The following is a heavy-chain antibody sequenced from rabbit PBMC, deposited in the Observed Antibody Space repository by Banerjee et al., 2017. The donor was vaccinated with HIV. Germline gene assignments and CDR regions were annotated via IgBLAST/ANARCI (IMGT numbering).Heavy chain of an antibody. Sequence: QEQLKESGGGLVQPGESLTLSCKASGIHFSSYGIGWVRQAPGKGLEWIGCIGVGSGSTYYASWAKGRLTISKTSSTTVTLQMTSLTAADTATYFCARTNYDDGANNYNLWGQGTLVTVS. V-gene: IGHV1S45*01. D-gene: IGHD2-1*01. CDR2: IGVGSGST. J-gene: IGHJ4*01. CDR1: GIHFSSYG. CDR3: ARTNYDDGANNYNL.